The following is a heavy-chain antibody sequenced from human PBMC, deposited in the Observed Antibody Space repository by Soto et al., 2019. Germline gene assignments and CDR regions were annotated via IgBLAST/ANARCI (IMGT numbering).Heavy chain of an antibody. CDR1: GGTFSSYT. CDR3: ASPSLKIRTAGYSSSWTLGIYYYGMDV. CDR2: IIPILGIA. D-gene: IGHD6-13*01. J-gene: IGHJ6*02. Sequence: SVKVSCKASGGTFSSYTISWVRQAPGQGLEWMGRIIPILGIANYAQKFQGRVTITADKSTSTAYMELSSLRSEDTAVYYCASPSLKIRTAGYSSSWTLGIYYYGMDVWGQGTTVTVSS. V-gene: IGHV1-69*02.